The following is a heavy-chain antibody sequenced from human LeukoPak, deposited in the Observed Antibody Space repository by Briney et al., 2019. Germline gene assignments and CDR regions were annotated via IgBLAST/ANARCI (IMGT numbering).Heavy chain of an antibody. CDR3: PRGIIAAAGSDAFDI. CDR2: ISSSSSYI. V-gene: IGHV3-21*01. J-gene: IGHJ3*02. Sequence: GGSLRLSCAASGFTFSSYSMNWVRQAPGKGLEWVSSISSSSSYIYYADSVKGRFTISRDNAKNPLYLQMNSLRAEDTAVYYCPRGIIAAAGSDAFDIWGQGTMVTVSS. D-gene: IGHD6-13*01. CDR1: GFTFSSYS.